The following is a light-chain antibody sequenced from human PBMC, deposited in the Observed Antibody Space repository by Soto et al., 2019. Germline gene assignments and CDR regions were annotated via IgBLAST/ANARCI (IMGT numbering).Light chain of an antibody. CDR1: QSLSSSY. Sequence: EIVLTQSPGTLSLSPGERATLSCRASQSLSSSYLAWYQQKPGQTPRLLIYGASSRATGIPDRFSGSGSGTDFTLIISRLEPEDLAVYYCQQYGTSPPWTFGQGTTVEIK. J-gene: IGKJ1*01. V-gene: IGKV3-20*01. CDR2: GAS. CDR3: QQYGTSPPWT.